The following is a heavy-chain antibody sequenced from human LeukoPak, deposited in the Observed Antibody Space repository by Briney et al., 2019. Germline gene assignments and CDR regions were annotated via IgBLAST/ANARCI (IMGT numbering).Heavy chain of an antibody. CDR1: GYTFTGYY. CDR2: INPNSGGT. D-gene: IGHD3-22*01. Sequence: ASVKVSCEASGYTFTGYYMHWVRQAPGQGLEWMGRINPNSGGTNYAQKFQGRVTMTRDTSISTAYMELSRLRSDDTAVYYCARLWGYYDSSGYPNAFDIWGQGTMVTVSS. V-gene: IGHV1-2*06. J-gene: IGHJ3*02. CDR3: ARLWGYYDSSGYPNAFDI.